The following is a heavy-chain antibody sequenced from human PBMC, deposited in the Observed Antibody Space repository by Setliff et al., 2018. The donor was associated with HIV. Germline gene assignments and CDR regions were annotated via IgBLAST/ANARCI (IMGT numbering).Heavy chain of an antibody. J-gene: IGHJ6*03. V-gene: IGHV4-59*12. Sequence: SETLSLTCTVSGGSISNYYWNWIRQPPGKGLEWIGYIYYTGSTNYDPSLKSRVTISLDTSKDQFSLKLSSVTAADTAIYYCARGDNYYMDIWGRGTTVTVSS. CDR3: ARGDNYYMDI. CDR1: GGSISNYY. CDR2: IYYTGST.